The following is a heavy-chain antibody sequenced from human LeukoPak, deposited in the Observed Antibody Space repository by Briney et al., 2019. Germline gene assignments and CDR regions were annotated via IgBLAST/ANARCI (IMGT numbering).Heavy chain of an antibody. CDR1: GGSISSSSYY. CDR3: ARHFGTTDY. CDR2: IYYSGST. Sequence: TSETLSLTCTVSGGSISSSSYYWGWIRQPPGKGLEWIGSIYYSGSTYYNPSLKSRVTISVDTSKNQFSLKLSSVTAADTAVYYCARHFGTTDYWGQGTLVTVSS. D-gene: IGHD1-1*01. V-gene: IGHV4-39*01. J-gene: IGHJ4*02.